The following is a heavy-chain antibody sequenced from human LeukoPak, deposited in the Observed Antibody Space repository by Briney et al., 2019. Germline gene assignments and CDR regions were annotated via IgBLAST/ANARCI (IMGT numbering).Heavy chain of an antibody. CDR2: ISYDGSNK. CDR3: ARVRPGSNYVDFDY. D-gene: IGHD4-11*01. V-gene: IGHV3-33*05. CDR1: GFTFSSCG. J-gene: IGHJ4*02. Sequence: PGGSLRLSCAASGFTFSSCGMHWVRQAPGKGLEWVAVISYDGSNKYYAGSVKGRFTISRDNSKSRLYLQMNSLRAEDTAVYYCARVRPGSNYVDFDYWGQGTLVTVSS.